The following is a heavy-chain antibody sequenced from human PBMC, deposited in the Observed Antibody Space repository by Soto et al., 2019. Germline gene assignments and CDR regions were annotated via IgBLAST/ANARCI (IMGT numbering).Heavy chain of an antibody. V-gene: IGHV4-39*01. CDR1: GGSIRSSVYS. J-gene: IGHJ6*02. CDR2: SYYSGST. CDR3: ARHDLPDYGDYEAADYGMDV. D-gene: IGHD4-17*01. Sequence: SETLSLTCTVSGGSIRSSVYSGAGIGRPPGKGLRGIGSSYYSGSTYYHPSLKSRVTISVDTSKNQFSLKLSSVTAADTAVYYCARHDLPDYGDYEAADYGMDVWGQGTTVTVSS.